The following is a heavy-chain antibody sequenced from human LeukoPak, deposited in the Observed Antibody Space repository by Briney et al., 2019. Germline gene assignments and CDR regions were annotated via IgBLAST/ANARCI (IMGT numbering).Heavy chain of an antibody. Sequence: SETLSLTCTVSGGSVSSGSYYWSWIRQPPGKGLEWIGYIYYSGSTNYNPSLKSRVSTSVDTSKNQFSLRLSSVTAADTAVYYCAREGRYYDRGPFDYWGQGTLVTVSS. J-gene: IGHJ4*02. D-gene: IGHD3-10*02. CDR3: AREGRYYDRGPFDY. V-gene: IGHV4-61*01. CDR2: IYYSGST. CDR1: GGSVSSGSYY.